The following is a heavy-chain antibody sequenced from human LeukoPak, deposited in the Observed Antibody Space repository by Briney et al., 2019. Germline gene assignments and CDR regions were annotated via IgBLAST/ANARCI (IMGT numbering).Heavy chain of an antibody. CDR2: INWNGGST. V-gene: IGHV3-20*04. D-gene: IGHD2-2*01. CDR1: GFTFDDYG. Sequence: GGSLRLSCAASGFTFDDYGMSWVRRAPGKGLEWVSGINWNGGSTGYADSVKGRFTISRDNAKNSLYLQMNSLRAEDTAVYYCARLKDCSSTSCHYYYYYMDVWGKGTTVTVSS. CDR3: ARLKDCSSTSCHYYYYYMDV. J-gene: IGHJ6*03.